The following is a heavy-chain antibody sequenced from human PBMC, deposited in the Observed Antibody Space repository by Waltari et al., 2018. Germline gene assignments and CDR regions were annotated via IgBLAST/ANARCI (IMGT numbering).Heavy chain of an antibody. V-gene: IGHV3-23*01. CDR3: AKIFHDYGDYDYGMDV. J-gene: IGHJ6*02. CDR1: RCTFSSYA. D-gene: IGHD4-17*01. Sequence: EVQLLESGGGLVQPGGSLRPSCAASRCTFSSYAMSWVRRAPGKGLEWVSAISGSGESTCYAYSVKGRFTISRDNSKNTLYLQMNSLRAEDTAVYYCAKIFHDYGDYDYGMDVWGQGTTVTVSS. CDR2: ISGSGEST.